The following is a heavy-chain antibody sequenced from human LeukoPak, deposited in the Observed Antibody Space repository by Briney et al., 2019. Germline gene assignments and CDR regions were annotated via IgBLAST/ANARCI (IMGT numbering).Heavy chain of an antibody. CDR2: ISDHGNNE. CDR3: ARCPESSGYYYELDS. J-gene: IGHJ4*02. D-gene: IGHD3-22*01. V-gene: IGHV3-30*03. CDR1: GFTFSLYG. Sequence: GRSLRLSCAASGFTFSLYGMHWVRQAPGKGLEWVAVISDHGNNEYYADSVKGRFTISRDNSKNTLYLQMNSLTAEDTAVYYCARCPESSGYYYELDSWGQGTLVTVSS.